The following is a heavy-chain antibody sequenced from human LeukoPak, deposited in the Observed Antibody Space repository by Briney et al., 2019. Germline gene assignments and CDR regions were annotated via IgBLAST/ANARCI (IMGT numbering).Heavy chain of an antibody. CDR1: GGSVSDYY. D-gene: IGHD6-13*01. Sequence: SETLSLTCTVSGGSVSDYYWGWIRQPPGKGLELIGSIYYSGSTYYNPSLKSRVTISVDTSKNQFSLKLSSVTAADTAVYYCARSIAAAAFDSWGQGTLVTVSS. CDR3: ARSIAAAAFDS. CDR2: IYYSGST. V-gene: IGHV4-39*07. J-gene: IGHJ4*02.